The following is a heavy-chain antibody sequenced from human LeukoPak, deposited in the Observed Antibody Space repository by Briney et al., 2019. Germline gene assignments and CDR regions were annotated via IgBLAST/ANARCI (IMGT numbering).Heavy chain of an antibody. CDR3: ARGNILTGYYYFDY. D-gene: IGHD3-9*01. Sequence: GGSLRLSCAASGFTFSSYWMSWVRQAPGKGLEWVANIKQDGSEKYYVDSVKGRFTISRDNAKNSLYLQMNSLRAEDTAVYYCARGNILTGYYYFDYWGQGTLVTVSP. CDR2: IKQDGSEK. CDR1: GFTFSSYW. J-gene: IGHJ4*02. V-gene: IGHV3-7*01.